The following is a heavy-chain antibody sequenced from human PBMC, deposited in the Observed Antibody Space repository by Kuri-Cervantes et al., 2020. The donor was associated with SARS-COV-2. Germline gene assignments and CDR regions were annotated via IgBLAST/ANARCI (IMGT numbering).Heavy chain of an antibody. CDR2: IRYDGSNK. J-gene: IGHJ6*03. V-gene: IGHV3-30*02. Sequence: GESLKISCAASGFTFSSYGMHWVRQAPGKGLEWVAFIRYDGSNKYYADSVKGRFTISRDNAKNSLYLQMNSLRAEDTAVYYCARESFVVVPPSPIYYYYMDVWGKGTTVTVSS. D-gene: IGHD2-2*01. CDR3: ARESFVVVPPSPIYYYYMDV. CDR1: GFTFSSYG.